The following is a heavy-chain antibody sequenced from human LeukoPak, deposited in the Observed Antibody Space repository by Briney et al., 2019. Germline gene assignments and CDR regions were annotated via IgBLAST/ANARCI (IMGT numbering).Heavy chain of an antibody. D-gene: IGHD3-10*01. J-gene: IGHJ4*02. CDR3: ARAIHGSGSYYHY. CDR1: GGSFSGYY. Sequence: SETLSLTCAVYGGSFSGYYWSWIRQPPGKGLGWIGEINHSGSTNYNPSLKSRVTISVDTSKNQFSLKLSSVTAADTAVYYCARAIHGSGSYYHYWGQGTLVTVSS. CDR2: INHSGST. V-gene: IGHV4-34*01.